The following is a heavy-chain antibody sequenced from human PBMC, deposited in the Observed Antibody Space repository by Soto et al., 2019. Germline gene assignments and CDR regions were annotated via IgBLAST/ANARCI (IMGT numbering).Heavy chain of an antibody. Sequence: PGESLKMSCQASGYNFNMYWIAWVRQMPGKGLEWMGMIFPFDSDTRYSPSFQGQVTISADKSISTAYLQWSSLKASDTAMYYCARHSPSNYYDSSGYGESDAFDIWGQGTMVTVSS. J-gene: IGHJ3*02. CDR2: IFPFDSDT. V-gene: IGHV5-51*01. D-gene: IGHD3-22*01. CDR3: ARHSPSNYYDSSGYGESDAFDI. CDR1: GYNFNMYW.